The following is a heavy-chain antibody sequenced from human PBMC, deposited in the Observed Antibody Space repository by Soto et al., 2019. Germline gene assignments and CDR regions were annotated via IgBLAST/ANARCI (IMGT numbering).Heavy chain of an antibody. D-gene: IGHD6-19*01. V-gene: IGHV1-2*02. Sequence: ASVKVSCKASGYTFTGYYMHWVRQAPGQGLEWMGWINPNSGGTNYAQKFQGRVTMTRDTSISTAYMELSRLRSDDTAVYYCARSYSSGWYSFDYWGQGPWSPSPQ. CDR2: INPNSGGT. CDR1: GYTFTGYY. J-gene: IGHJ4*02. CDR3: ARSYSSGWYSFDY.